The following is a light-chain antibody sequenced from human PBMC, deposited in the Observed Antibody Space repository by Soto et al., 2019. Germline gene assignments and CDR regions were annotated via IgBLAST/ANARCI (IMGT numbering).Light chain of an antibody. V-gene: IGLV2-14*01. CDR1: NRDVGSYNL. CDR3: SSYTTTSTLV. CDR2: EVR. J-gene: IGLJ3*02. Sequence: QSALTQPASVSGSPGQSITIACNGTNRDVGSYNLVSWYQQRPGEAPKLIISEVRNRPSGISYRFTGSKSGNTASLTISGLQAEDEADYYCSSYTTTSTLVFGGGTKLTVL.